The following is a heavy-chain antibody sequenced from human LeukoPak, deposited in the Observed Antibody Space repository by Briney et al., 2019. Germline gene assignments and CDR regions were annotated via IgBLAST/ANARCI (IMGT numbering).Heavy chain of an antibody. CDR2: IYYSGST. Sequence: SETLSLTCTVAGVSISSYYWSWIRQPPGKGLEWIGYIYYSGSTNYNPSLKSRVTMSVDMSKNQLSLKLNSVTAADTAVYYCARGRGGSYYNFDYWGQGTLVTVSS. V-gene: IGHV4-59*01. J-gene: IGHJ4*02. D-gene: IGHD1-26*01. CDR1: GVSISSYY. CDR3: ARGRGGSYYNFDY.